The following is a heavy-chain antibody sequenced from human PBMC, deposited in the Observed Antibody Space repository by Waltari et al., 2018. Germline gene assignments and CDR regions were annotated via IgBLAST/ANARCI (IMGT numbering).Heavy chain of an antibody. CDR2: IDYGWTT. Sequence: QLHLQKSGPGLVKPSETLSLTCTVSGGSIRSSNYYWGWIRQPPGKGLDWIGSIDYGWTTYYNPSLKSRVTISVDTSKNQFSLKLSSVTAADTAVYYCARSLGDPDYFDYWGQGTLVTVSS. J-gene: IGHJ4*02. CDR3: ARSLGDPDYFDY. CDR1: GGSIRSSNYY. V-gene: IGHV4-39*01. D-gene: IGHD2-21*02.